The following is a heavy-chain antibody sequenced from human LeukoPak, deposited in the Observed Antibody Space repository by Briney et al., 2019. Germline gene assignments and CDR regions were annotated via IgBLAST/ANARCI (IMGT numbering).Heavy chain of an antibody. V-gene: IGHV3-48*03. D-gene: IGHD4-17*01. CDR1: GFTFSSYE. Sequence: GGSLRLSCAASGFTFSSYEMNWVRQAPGKGLEWVSYISSSGSTIYYADSVKGRFTISRDSSKNTLYLQMNSLRVEDTAAYYCAKVGTTDYFYWFMDVWGKGTTVTVSS. CDR3: AKVGTTDYFYWFMDV. CDR2: ISSSGSTI. J-gene: IGHJ6*03.